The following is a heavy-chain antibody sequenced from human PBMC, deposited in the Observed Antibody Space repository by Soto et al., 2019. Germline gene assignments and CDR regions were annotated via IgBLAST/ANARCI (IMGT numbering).Heavy chain of an antibody. CDR3: ARVAYVVDGLSY. V-gene: IGHV4-30-4*01. CDR2: IYYSGST. J-gene: IGHJ4*02. CDR1: GAPISSGAYY. D-gene: IGHD3-16*01. Sequence: SETMSLTCTVSGAPISSGAYYWSWVRQAPGKGLEWVGYIYYSGSTYYNPSLKRRLDISLDVSKNLFSLMLTSVTASDTAVYFCARVAYVVDGLSYWGPGMLVTVSS.